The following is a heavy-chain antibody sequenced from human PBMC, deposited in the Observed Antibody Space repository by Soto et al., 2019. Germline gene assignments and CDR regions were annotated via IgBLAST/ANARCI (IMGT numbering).Heavy chain of an antibody. Sequence: ASVKVSCKSSGYTFTSYYMHWVRQAPGQGLEWMGVINPSGGSTSYAQKFQGRVTMTRDTSTSTVYMELSSLRSEDTAMYYCARDRDTAENQFDYWGQGNLVTVSA. J-gene: IGHJ4*02. D-gene: IGHD5-18*01. V-gene: IGHV1-46*01. CDR2: INPSGGST. CDR1: GYTFTSYY. CDR3: ARDRDTAENQFDY.